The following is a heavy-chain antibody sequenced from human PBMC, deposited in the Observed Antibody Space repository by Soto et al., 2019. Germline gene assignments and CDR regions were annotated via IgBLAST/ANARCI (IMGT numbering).Heavy chain of an antibody. CDR2: IKQNGSEE. CDR1: GFTFSSYW. D-gene: IGHD6-6*01. Sequence: EVQLVESGGGLVQPGGSLRLSCAASGFTFSSYWMSWFRQAPGKGREWVANIKQNGSEENYVDPVKGRCPISRNSAKNALYLQMNALRVEDTAVYYCAREIAARLWGKGTTVTVSS. V-gene: IGHV3-7*01. CDR3: AREIAARL. J-gene: IGHJ6*04.